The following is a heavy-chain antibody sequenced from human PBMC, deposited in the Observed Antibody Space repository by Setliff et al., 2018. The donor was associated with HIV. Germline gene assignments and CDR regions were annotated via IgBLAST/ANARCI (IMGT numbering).Heavy chain of an antibody. J-gene: IGHJ5*01. Sequence: ASVKVSCKASGYTFTNYYMHWVRQAPGQGLEWMGGIIPIYGTANYAQKFQGRVTITTDESTSTAYMDLSSLRSEDTAVYYCARDSGVSSGWKNWFDSWGQGTLVTVSS. CDR1: GYTFTNYY. V-gene: IGHV1-69*05. CDR2: IIPIYGTA. CDR3: ARDSGVSSGWKNWFDS. D-gene: IGHD6-19*01.